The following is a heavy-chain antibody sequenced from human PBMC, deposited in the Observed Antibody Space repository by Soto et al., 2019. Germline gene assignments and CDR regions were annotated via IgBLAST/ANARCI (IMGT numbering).Heavy chain of an antibody. J-gene: IGHJ4*02. CDR1: GGSISPFY. D-gene: IGHD4-17*01. CDR3: TRVGGYYGDYPNFDY. CDR2: IYYTGST. V-gene: IGHV4-59*01. Sequence: ETLSLTCTVSGGSISPFYWSWIRQPPGKGLEWIGYIYYTGSTKYNPSLKSRVTLSLGTSRNQLSLKLSSVTAADTAVYYCTRVGGYYGDYPNFDYWGPGTLVTVSS.